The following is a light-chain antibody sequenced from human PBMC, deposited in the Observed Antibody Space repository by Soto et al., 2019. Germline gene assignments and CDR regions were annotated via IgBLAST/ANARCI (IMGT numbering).Light chain of an antibody. CDR2: LGS. CDR3: MPAQQTPRVT. J-gene: IGKJ2*01. CDR1: QSLLHSNGYNY. V-gene: IGKV2-28*01. Sequence: DIVMTQSPLSLPVTPGEPASISCRSSQSLLHSNGYNYLDWYMQKPGQSPQLLIYLGSNRASGVPDRLSGSGSGTDFTLKSSRVEAEDVGVYYCMPAQQTPRVTFGQGTKLEIK.